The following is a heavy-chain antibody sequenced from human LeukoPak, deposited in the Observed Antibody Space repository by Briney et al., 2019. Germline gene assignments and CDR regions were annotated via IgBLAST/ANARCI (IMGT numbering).Heavy chain of an antibody. D-gene: IGHD3-3*01. CDR3: AKSVAIYFYYGLDV. V-gene: IGHV3-23*01. Sequence: GGALRLSRADSRFTLSSYAMSWVRPTPGRGLAWVSPISGSGGSTYYADSVKGRFTISGDNSKNTLFLQMNSLRAEDTAPYYCAKSVAIYFYYGLDVWGQGTTVAVSS. J-gene: IGHJ6*02. CDR1: RFTLSSYA. CDR2: ISGSGGST.